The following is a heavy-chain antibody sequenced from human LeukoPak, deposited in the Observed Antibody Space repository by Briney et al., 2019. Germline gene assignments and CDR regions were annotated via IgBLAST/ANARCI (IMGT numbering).Heavy chain of an antibody. J-gene: IGHJ4*02. CDR1: GGTFTSYA. V-gene: IGHV1-69*05. D-gene: IGHD5-18*01. CDR3: ARDVGDTAMGTYYFDY. Sequence: ASVKVSCKASGGTFTSYAISWVRQAPGQGLEWMGGIIPIFGTANYAQKFQGRVTITTDKFTSTAYMELSSLRSEDTAVYYCARDVGDTAMGTYYFDYWGQGTLVTVSS. CDR2: IIPIFGTA.